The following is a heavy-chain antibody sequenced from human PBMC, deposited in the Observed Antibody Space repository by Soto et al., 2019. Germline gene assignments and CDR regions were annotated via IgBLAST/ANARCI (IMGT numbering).Heavy chain of an antibody. V-gene: IGHV3-23*01. CDR2: IRGSDGST. J-gene: IGHJ4*02. CDR3: TKGGHLDY. D-gene: IGHD3-10*01. CDR1: GFPFSSYD. Sequence: GGSLRLSCAASGFPFSSYDMSWVRQAPGKGLDWVSVIRGSDGSTYYANSVKGRFTISRDNSKNTLFPQMNSLRAEDTAIYYCTKGGHLDYWGPGTLVTVSS.